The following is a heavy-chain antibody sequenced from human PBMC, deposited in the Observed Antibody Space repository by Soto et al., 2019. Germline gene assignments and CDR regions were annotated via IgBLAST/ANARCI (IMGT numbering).Heavy chain of an antibody. J-gene: IGHJ3*01. V-gene: IGHV4-4*02. CDR1: SGSIFTTNW. Sequence: QVQLQESGPGLVKPSGTLSLTCAASSGSIFTTNWWSWVRQSPGRGLQWIGDIYHSGSPKYNPSLKRRVSISIDTPKDRFFLNLTSVTAADTAVYYCARNPDVDNTKARGGYVFDVWGKGNMVTVSS. CDR3: ARNPDVDNTKARGGYVFDV. CDR2: IYHSGSP. D-gene: IGHD2-8*01.